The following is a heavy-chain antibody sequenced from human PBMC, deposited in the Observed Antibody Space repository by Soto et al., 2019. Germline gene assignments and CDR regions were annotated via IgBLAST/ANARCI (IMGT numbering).Heavy chain of an antibody. CDR3: ARDRIPTGTDV. V-gene: IGHV3-66*01. CDR2: IYSGGST. CDR1: GRPVKRNY. Sequence: ARWRRRPRAVSGRPVKRNYMSWVRQAPGKGLEWVSVIYSGGSTYYADSVKGRFTISRDNSKNTLYLQMNSLRAEDTAVYYCARDRIPTGTDVWGQGT. J-gene: IGHJ6*02.